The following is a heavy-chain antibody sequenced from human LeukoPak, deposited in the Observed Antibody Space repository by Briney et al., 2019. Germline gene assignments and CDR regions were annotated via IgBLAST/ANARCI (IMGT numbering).Heavy chain of an antibody. D-gene: IGHD3-22*01. J-gene: IGHJ5*02. CDR3: ARAPLYDSSGYSRADWFDP. V-gene: IGHV1-18*01. CDR1: GYTFTNYG. CDR2: ISAYNGNT. Sequence: GASVKVSCKASGYTFTNYGISWVRQAPGQGLEWMGWISAYNGNTNYAQKLQGRVTMTTDTSTSTAYMELRSLRSDDTAVYYCARAPLYDSSGYSRADWFDPWGQGTLVTVSS.